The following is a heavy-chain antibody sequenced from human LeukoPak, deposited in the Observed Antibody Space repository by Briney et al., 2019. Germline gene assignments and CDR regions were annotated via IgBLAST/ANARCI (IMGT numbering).Heavy chain of an antibody. V-gene: IGHV4-59*01. CDR3: ARYSGYDLAIDY. D-gene: IGHD5-12*01. Sequence: SETLSLTCTASGGSISSYYWSWIRQPPGKGLEWIGYIYYSGSTNYNPSLKSRVTISVDTSKNQFSLKLSSVTAADTAVYYCARYSGYDLAIDYWGQGTLVTVSS. CDR2: IYYSGST. J-gene: IGHJ4*02. CDR1: GGSISSYY.